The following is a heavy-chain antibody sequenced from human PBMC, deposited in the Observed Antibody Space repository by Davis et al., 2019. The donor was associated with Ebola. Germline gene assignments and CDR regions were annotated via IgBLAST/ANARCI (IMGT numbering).Heavy chain of an antibody. D-gene: IGHD2-2*01. Sequence: GESLKISCAASGFTLSDYYMSWIRQAPGKGLEWVSYISPTGTIVSYADSVKGRFTISRDNSKKSVFLQIDSLSVEDTAVYYCARECVSTSCFEYWGQGTLVTVSS. CDR3: ARECVSTSCFEY. CDR2: ISPTGTIV. CDR1: GFTLSDYY. J-gene: IGHJ4*02. V-gene: IGHV3-11*01.